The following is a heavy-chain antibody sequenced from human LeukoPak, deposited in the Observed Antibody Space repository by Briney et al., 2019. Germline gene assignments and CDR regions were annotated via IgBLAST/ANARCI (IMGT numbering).Heavy chain of an antibody. CDR3: VGGFLRVPDDY. CDR1: GGSISGYY. J-gene: IGHJ4*02. CDR2: IYYSGNT. V-gene: IGHV4-59*01. D-gene: IGHD3-3*01. Sequence: SETLSLTCTVSGGSISGYYWSWIRQPPGKGLEWVGYIYYSGNTNYNPSLKSRVTISVDTSKNQFSLKLSSVTAADTAVYYCVGGFLRVPDDYWGQGTLVTVSS.